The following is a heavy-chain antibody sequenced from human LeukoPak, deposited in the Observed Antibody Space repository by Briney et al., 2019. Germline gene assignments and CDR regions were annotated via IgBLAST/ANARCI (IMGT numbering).Heavy chain of an antibody. V-gene: IGHV4-61*02. CDR2: IYTSGST. CDR1: GGSISSGSYY. Sequence: PSETLSLTCTVSGGSISSGSYYWSWIRQPAGKGLEWIGRIYTSGSTDYNPSLKSRVTISVDTSKNQFSLKLSSVTAADTAVYYCARDRDDYKYNWFDPWAREPWSPSPQ. CDR3: ARDRDDYKYNWFDP. J-gene: IGHJ5*02. D-gene: IGHD5-24*01.